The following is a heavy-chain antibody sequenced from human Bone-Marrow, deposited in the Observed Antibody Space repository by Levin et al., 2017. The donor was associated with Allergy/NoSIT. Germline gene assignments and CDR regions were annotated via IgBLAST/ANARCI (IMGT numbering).Heavy chain of an antibody. CDR1: GVSITSGSYY. CDR3: ARVLQYSYYYTDV. V-gene: IGHV4-61*09. Sequence: KPSETLSLTCTVSGVSITSGSYYWSWIRQPAGKGLEWIGHSYTSGNITYNPSLKSRVTISLDTSKNQFSLKLRSVTAVDTAVYYCARVLQYSYYYTDVWGKGTMVTVSS. CDR2: SYTSGNI. J-gene: IGHJ6*03. D-gene: IGHD2-21*01.